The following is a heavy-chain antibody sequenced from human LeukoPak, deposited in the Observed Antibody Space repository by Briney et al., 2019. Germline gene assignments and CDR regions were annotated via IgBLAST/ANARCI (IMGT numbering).Heavy chain of an antibody. V-gene: IGHV1-2*02. Sequence: ASVKVSCKASGGTFSSYAINWVRQAPGQGLEWMGWINPKSGGTNYAQNFQDRVTMTRDASINTAYLELDRLTSDDTAVYYCARGLTIFGVVAGRFDPWGQGTLVTVSS. CDR3: ARGLTIFGVVAGRFDP. CDR2: INPKSGGT. D-gene: IGHD3-3*01. CDR1: GGTFSSYA. J-gene: IGHJ5*02.